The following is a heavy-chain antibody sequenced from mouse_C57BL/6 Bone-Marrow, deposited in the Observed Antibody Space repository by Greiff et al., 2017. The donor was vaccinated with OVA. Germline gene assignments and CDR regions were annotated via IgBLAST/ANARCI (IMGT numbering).Heavy chain of an antibody. D-gene: IGHD2-4*01. V-gene: IGHV5-15*01. Sequence: EVQLVESGGGLVQPGGSLKLSCAASGFTFSDYGMAWVRQAPRKGPEWVAFISNLAYSIYYADTVTGRFTISRENAKNTLYLEMSSLRSEDTAMYYCARGDYDYDGAMDYWGQGTSVTVSS. CDR1: GFTFSDYG. J-gene: IGHJ4*01. CDR2: ISNLAYSI. CDR3: ARGDYDYDGAMDY.